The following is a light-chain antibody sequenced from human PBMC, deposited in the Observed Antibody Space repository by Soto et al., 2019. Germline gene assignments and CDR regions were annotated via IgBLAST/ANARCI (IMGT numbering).Light chain of an antibody. CDR3: QQYNSYRT. Sequence: DIQRTQSPSTLSASVGDRVTITCRARQTISIWLAWYQQKPGKAPKLLIYDASILESGVPSRFTGSGSGTEFTLTISSLQPDEFATYYCQQYNSYRTFGQGTKVDI. CDR1: QTISIW. V-gene: IGKV1-5*01. CDR2: DAS. J-gene: IGKJ1*01.